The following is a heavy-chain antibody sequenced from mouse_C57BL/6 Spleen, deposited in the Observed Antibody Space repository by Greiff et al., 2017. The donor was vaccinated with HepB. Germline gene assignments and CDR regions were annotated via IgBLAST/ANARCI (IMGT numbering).Heavy chain of an antibody. CDR1: GYAFSSYW. CDR2: IYPGDGDT. V-gene: IGHV1-80*01. Sequence: VQLQQSGAELVKPGASVKISCKASGYAFSSYWMNWVKQRPGKGLEWIGQIYPGDGDTNYNGKFKGKATLTADKSSSTAYMQLSSLTSEESAVYFCARKGLRSYYYAMDYWGQGTSVTVSS. CDR3: ARKGLRSYYYAMDY. D-gene: IGHD1-1*01. J-gene: IGHJ4*01.